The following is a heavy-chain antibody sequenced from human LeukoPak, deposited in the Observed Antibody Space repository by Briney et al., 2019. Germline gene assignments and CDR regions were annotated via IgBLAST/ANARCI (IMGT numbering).Heavy chain of an antibody. CDR1: GFSFSSYW. V-gene: IGHV3-74*01. D-gene: IGHD5-18*01. Sequence: PGGSLRLSCAASGFSFSSYWMHWVRQAPGKGLVWVSRINSDGSSKSYADSVKGRFTISRDNAKNTLSLQMNSLRVEDTAVYYCARDGPAMVPLDYWGQGTLVTVSS. CDR2: INSDGSSK. J-gene: IGHJ4*02. CDR3: ARDGPAMVPLDY.